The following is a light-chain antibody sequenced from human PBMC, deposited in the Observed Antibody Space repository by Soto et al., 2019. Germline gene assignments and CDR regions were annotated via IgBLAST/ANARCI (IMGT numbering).Light chain of an antibody. J-gene: IGKJ1*01. V-gene: IGKV3-20*01. Sequence: EIVLTQSPGTLSLSPGEGATLSCMASQSLSSNSLAWYQQRLGQAPRLLIYAASSRATDIPDRFSGSGSGTDFTLTISRLEPEDFSVYFCLQYGNSPPTFGQGTKVDIK. CDR2: AAS. CDR3: LQYGNSPPT. CDR1: QSLSSNS.